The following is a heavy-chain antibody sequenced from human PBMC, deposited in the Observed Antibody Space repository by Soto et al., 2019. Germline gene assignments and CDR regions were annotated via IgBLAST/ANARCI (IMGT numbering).Heavy chain of an antibody. CDR3: ARHAGSGYYYDY. Sequence: WQPRSHTRTISGAETEPSYCILCRQSPGKGLEWIGFIYYGGSTNYNPSLKSRVTISVDTSKNQFSLKLSSVTAADTAVYYCARHAGSGYYYDYWGQGTLVTVS. CDR2: IYYGGST. V-gene: IGHV4-59*08. CDR1: GAETEPSY. J-gene: IGHJ4*02. D-gene: IGHD3-22*01.